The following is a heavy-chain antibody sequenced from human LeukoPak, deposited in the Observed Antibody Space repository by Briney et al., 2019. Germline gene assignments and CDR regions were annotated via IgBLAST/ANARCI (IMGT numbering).Heavy chain of an antibody. CDR3: ARGSPPRRNYDSRGYYSYYFDY. CDR1: GYSFTSYG. V-gene: IGHV1-2*02. Sequence: ASVKVSCKASGYSFTSYGISWVRQAPGQGLEWMGWINPNSGGTNYAQKFQGRVTMTRDTSISTAYMELSRLRSDDTAVYYCARGSPPRRNYDSRGYYSYYFDYWGQGTLVTVSS. CDR2: INPNSGGT. J-gene: IGHJ4*02. D-gene: IGHD3-22*01.